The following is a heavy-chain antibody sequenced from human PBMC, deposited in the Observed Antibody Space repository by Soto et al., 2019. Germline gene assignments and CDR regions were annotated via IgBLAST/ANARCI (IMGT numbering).Heavy chain of an antibody. CDR3: AKGSPKYYYDSSGYYWFAY. Sequence: GGSLRLSCAASGFTFSSSVMSWVCQAPGKGLEWVSAISGSGGSTYYADSVKGRFTISRDNSKNTLYLQMNSLRAEDTAVYYCAKGSPKYYYDSSGYYWFAYRGQGTLVTVSS. CDR1: GFTFSSSV. CDR2: ISGSGGST. D-gene: IGHD3-22*01. J-gene: IGHJ4*02. V-gene: IGHV3-23*01.